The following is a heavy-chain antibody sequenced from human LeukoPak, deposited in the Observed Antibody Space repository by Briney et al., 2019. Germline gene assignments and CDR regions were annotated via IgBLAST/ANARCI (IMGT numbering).Heavy chain of an antibody. CDR1: GYILSELS. Sequence: GASVKVSCKVSGYILSELSMHWVRQAPGKGLEWMGGFDLQNGEIVFAQKFQGRVTMTEDTSTDTAYMALSSLRSEDTAVYYCTKEAIVGDTRGFDHWGQGTLVTVSS. CDR2: FDLQNGEI. CDR3: TKEAIVGDTRGFDH. D-gene: IGHD1-26*01. J-gene: IGHJ4*02. V-gene: IGHV1-24*01.